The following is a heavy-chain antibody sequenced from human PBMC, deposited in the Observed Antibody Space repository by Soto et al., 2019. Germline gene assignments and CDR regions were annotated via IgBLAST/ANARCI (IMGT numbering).Heavy chain of an antibody. CDR2: IYYSGST. CDR3: ARLEGLATISYYFDF. J-gene: IGHJ4*02. CDR1: GASINSYY. Sequence: SETLSLTCTVSGASINSYYWSWIRQPPGKELEWIGYIYYSGSTNYNPSLQSRVTISIDKSKSQFSLKLNSVTAADSAVYFCARLEGLATISYYFDFWGQGALVTVSS. D-gene: IGHD3-9*01. V-gene: IGHV4-59*08.